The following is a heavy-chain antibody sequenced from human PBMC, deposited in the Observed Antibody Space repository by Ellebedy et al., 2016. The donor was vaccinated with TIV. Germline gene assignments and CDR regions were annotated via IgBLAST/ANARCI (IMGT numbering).Heavy chain of an antibody. V-gene: IGHV4-59*01. CDR1: GGSMTGYF. CDR3: ARGVTLAAAGLDH. D-gene: IGHD6-13*01. Sequence: SETLSLXCTVSGGSMTGYFCSWIRQPPGKGLEWIGDFYYTGSTNYNPSLKSRVTISADTSRNQFSLRLTSVTAADTAVYYCARGVTLAAAGLDHWGPGTLVSVSS. CDR2: FYYTGST. J-gene: IGHJ4*02.